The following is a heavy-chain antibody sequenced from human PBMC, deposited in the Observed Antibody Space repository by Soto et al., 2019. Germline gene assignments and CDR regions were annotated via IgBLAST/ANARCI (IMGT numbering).Heavy chain of an antibody. CDR2: ISHSGTV. CDR3: ARDYDGFDY. CDR1: SVSITSSNW. J-gene: IGHJ4*02. V-gene: IGHV4-4*02. Sequence: QVRLQESGPGLVKPSETVSLTCDVSSVSITSSNWWTLVRHPPGKGLEWIGKISHSGTVNYDATLRSRVTISVDKPKNQLSLKLMSVTAADTAVYYCARDYDGFDYWGQGILVTVSS. D-gene: IGHD3-16*01.